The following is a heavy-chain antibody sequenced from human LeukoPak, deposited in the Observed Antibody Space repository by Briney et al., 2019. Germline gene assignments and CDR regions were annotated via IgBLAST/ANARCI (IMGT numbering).Heavy chain of an antibody. J-gene: IGHJ4*02. CDR1: GFTFSSCA. CDR3: AESQAGYCSGGSCSCDY. CDR2: ISGSGGST. Sequence: GGSLRLSCAASGFTFSSCAMNWVRQAPGKGLEWVSTISGSGGSTYYADSVKGRFTISRDNSKNTLYLQMHSLRAEDTAVYYCAESQAGYCSGGSCSCDYWGQGTLVTVSP. V-gene: IGHV3-23*01. D-gene: IGHD2-15*01.